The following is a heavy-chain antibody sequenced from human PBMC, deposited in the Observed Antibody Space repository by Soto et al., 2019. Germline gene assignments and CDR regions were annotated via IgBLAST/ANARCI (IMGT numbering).Heavy chain of an antibody. J-gene: IGHJ6*03. V-gene: IGHV3-23*01. CDR2: ISGSGDST. CDR1: GFTFSSYA. Sequence: EVQLLESGGGLVQPGGSLRLSCAASGFTFSSYAMSWVRQAPGKGLEWVSAISGSGDSTYYADSVKGRFTISRDNADSVKGRFTIARDNSKNTLYLQMNSLRAEDTAVYYCAKEGSASAHYYYYMDVWGKGTTVTVSS. D-gene: IGHD2-2*01. CDR3: AKEGSASAHYYYYMDV.